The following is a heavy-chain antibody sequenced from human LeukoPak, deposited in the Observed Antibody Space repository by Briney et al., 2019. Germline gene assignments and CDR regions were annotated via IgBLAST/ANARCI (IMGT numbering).Heavy chain of an antibody. Sequence: SETLSLTCSVSGDSISSYYWTWIRQPPGKGLEWIGYIYHSGSTNYNPSLKSRVTISIDTSKNQFSLKLSSVTAADTAVYYCATPLSASSTDYWGQGTLVTVSS. CDR2: IYHSGST. D-gene: IGHD6-6*01. J-gene: IGHJ4*02. CDR3: ATPLSASSTDY. CDR1: GDSISSYY. V-gene: IGHV4-59*01.